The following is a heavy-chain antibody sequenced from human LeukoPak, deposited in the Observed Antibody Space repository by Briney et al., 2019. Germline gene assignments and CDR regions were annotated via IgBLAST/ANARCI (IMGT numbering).Heavy chain of an antibody. Sequence: SETLSLTCSVSGGSIRSYYWSWIRQPPGKGLEWIGSIYYSGSTNYKPSLKSRVTISVDTSKNQFSLKLSSVTAADTAVYYCARGGYYGSGNDFRFDPWGQGTLVTVSS. D-gene: IGHD3-10*01. CDR3: ARGGYYGSGNDFRFDP. CDR1: GGSIRSYY. CDR2: IYYSGST. V-gene: IGHV4-59*01. J-gene: IGHJ5*02.